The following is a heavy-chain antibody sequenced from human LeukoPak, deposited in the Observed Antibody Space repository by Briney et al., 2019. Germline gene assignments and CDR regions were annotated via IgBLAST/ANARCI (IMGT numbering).Heavy chain of an antibody. V-gene: IGHV5-51*01. CDR1: GYSFTSYW. J-gene: IGHJ5*02. Sequence: GESLKISCKGSGYSFTSYWIGWVRQMPGKGLEWMGISYPGDSDTRYSPSFQGQVTISADKSISTAYLQWSSLKASDTAMYYCATITYYYDSSGYYHWFDPWGQGTLVTVSS. D-gene: IGHD3-22*01. CDR3: ATITYYYDSSGYYHWFDP. CDR2: SYPGDSDT.